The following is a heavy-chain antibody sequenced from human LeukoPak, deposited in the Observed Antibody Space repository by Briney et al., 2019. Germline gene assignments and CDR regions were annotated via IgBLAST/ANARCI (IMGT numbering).Heavy chain of an antibody. Sequence: SVRVSFKASGGTFIIYAISWGRQAPGEGVGWMGRIIPILGIANYAQKFQGRGTITADKSTSTAYMVLSSLRSEDTAVYYCARDGDSSGYYHYFDYWGQGTLVTVSS. V-gene: IGHV1-69*04. CDR3: ARDGDSSGYYHYFDY. CDR2: IIPILGIA. D-gene: IGHD3-22*01. J-gene: IGHJ4*02. CDR1: GGTFIIYA.